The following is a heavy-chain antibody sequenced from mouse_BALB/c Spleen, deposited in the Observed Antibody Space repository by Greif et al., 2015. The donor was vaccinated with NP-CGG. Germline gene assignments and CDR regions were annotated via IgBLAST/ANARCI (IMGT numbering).Heavy chain of an antibody. CDR3: ASYYYGSIYEEGYAMDY. CDR2: INPSNGRT. CDR1: GYTFTSYW. D-gene: IGHD1-1*01. J-gene: IGHJ4*01. V-gene: IGHV1S81*02. Sequence: QVQLQQSGAELVKPGASVKLSCKASGYTFTSYWMHWVKQRPGQGLEWIGEINPSNGRTNYNEKFKSKATLTVDKSSSPAYMQLSILTSEDSAVYYCASYYYGSIYEEGYAMDYWGQGTSVTVSS.